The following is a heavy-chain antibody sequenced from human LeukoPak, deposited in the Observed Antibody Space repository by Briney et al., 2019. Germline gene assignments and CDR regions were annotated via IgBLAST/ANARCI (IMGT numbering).Heavy chain of an antibody. J-gene: IGHJ5*02. Sequence: SETLSLTCTVSGGSISSYYWSWIRQPAGKGLEWIGRIYTSGSTNYNPSLKSRVTMSVDTSKNQFSLKLSSVTAADTAVYYCERDLVVVPAAIDWFDPWGQGTLVTVSS. CDR3: ERDLVVVPAAIDWFDP. CDR2: IYTSGST. D-gene: IGHD2-2*01. CDR1: GGSISSYY. V-gene: IGHV4-4*07.